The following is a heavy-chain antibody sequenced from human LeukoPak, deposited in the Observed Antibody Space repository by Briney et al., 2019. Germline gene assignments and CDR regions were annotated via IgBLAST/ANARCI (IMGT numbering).Heavy chain of an antibody. D-gene: IGHD6-13*01. CDR2: IGYDGTNK. CDR3: AKDSHPLSSSSWFFES. Sequence: GGSLRLSCAASGFIFSTFGMHWVRQAPGKGLEWVAVIGYDGTNKYYADSVKGRFTISRDNSKNTLYLQMNSLGAEDTAVYYCAKDSHPLSSSSWFFESWGQGTLVTVSS. J-gene: IGHJ4*02. CDR1: GFIFSTFG. V-gene: IGHV3-33*06.